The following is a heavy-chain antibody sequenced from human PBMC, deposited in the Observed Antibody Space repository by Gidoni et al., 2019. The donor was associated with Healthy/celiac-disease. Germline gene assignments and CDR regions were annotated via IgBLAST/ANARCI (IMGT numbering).Heavy chain of an antibody. CDR2: ISAYNGNT. J-gene: IGHJ3*02. V-gene: IGHV1-18*01. Sequence: QVQLVQSGAEVKKPGASVKVSCKASGYTFTSYGISWVRQAPGQGIEWMGWISAYNGNTNYAQKLQGRVTMTTDTSTSTAYMELRSLRSDDTAVYYCARGDIVLMVYAIRGDAFDIWGQGTMVTVSS. D-gene: IGHD2-8*01. CDR3: ARGDIVLMVYAIRGDAFDI. CDR1: GYTFTSYG.